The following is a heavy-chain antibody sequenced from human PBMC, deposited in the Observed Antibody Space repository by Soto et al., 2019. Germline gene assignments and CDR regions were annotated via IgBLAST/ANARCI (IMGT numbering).Heavy chain of an antibody. CDR3: ARGSTYDSSGYSIFDY. CDR1: GGSISSYY. Sequence: SETLSLTCTVSGGSISSYYWSWIRQPPGKRLEWIGYIYYSGSTNYNPSLKSRVTISVDTSKNQFSLKLSSVTAADTAVYYCARGSTYDSSGYSIFDYWGQGTLVTVSS. CDR2: IYYSGST. D-gene: IGHD3-22*01. J-gene: IGHJ4*02. V-gene: IGHV4-59*01.